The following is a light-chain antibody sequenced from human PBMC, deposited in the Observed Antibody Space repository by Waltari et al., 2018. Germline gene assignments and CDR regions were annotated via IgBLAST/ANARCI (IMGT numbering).Light chain of an antibody. Sequence: DIVMTQSPDYLAVSLGERATSTCKSSQRLLSKNDNLMAWYQKKPGQPPNLLIFGASTRQSGVPDRFSGSGSGADFTLTISSLQAEDVAVYYCHQYHSSPLTFGGGTKVEIK. CDR2: GAS. CDR1: QRLLSKNDNL. J-gene: IGKJ4*01. CDR3: HQYHSSPLT. V-gene: IGKV4-1*01.